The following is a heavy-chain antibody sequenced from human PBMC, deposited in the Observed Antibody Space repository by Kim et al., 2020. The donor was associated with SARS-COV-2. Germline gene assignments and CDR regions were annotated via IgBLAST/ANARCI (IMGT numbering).Heavy chain of an antibody. CDR3: TRADY. V-gene: IGHV3-49*02. J-gene: IGHJ4*02. CDR2: SKAYGGTT. Sequence: SKAYGGTTEYAASVKGRFNISRDDSKSIAYLQMNSLKTEDTAVYYCTRADYWGQGTLVTVSS.